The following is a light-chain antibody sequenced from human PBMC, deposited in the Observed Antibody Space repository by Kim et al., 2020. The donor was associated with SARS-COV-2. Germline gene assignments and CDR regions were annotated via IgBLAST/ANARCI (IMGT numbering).Light chain of an antibody. J-gene: IGKJ1*01. V-gene: IGKV3-20*01. CDR1: QTVSTN. CDR2: GIS. CDR3: EQYYTSPWT. Sequence: EIVLTQSPGTLSMYPGERVTVSCRASQTVSTNLAWYQQKPGQAPRLLIYGISGRASGIPGRFSGSGSGTDFALTISGLEPEDVATYYCEQYYTSPWTFGQGTKLEI.